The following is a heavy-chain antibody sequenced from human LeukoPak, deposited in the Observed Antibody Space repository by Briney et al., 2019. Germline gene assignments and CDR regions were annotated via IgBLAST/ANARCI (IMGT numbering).Heavy chain of an antibody. D-gene: IGHD5-18*01. CDR3: ARDLDTAMVRDY. Sequence: ASVTVSCKASGYTFTGYYMHWVRQAPGQGLEWMGWINPNSGGTNYAQKFQGRVTMTRDTSISTAYMELSRLRPDDTAVYYCARDLDTAMVRDYWGQGTLVTVSS. CDR1: GYTFTGYY. CDR2: INPNSGGT. J-gene: IGHJ4*02. V-gene: IGHV1-2*02.